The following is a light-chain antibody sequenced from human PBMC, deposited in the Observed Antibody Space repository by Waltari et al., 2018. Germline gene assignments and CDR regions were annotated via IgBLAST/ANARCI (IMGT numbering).Light chain of an antibody. J-gene: IGLJ1*01. CDR1: DSAVGAYDF. CDR2: EVS. V-gene: IGLV2-14*01. CDR3: SSYTTSSAPGV. Sequence: QSALTQPASVSGSPGQSTPISCSGTDSAVGAYDFVSWYQQHPGKAPHLIIYEVSNRPSGISNRFSASKSGNTASLTISGLQAEDEADYYCSSYTTSSAPGVFGTGTRVTVL.